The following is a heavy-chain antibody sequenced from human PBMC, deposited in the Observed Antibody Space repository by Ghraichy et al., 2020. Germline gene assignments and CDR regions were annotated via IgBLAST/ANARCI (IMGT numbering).Heavy chain of an antibody. D-gene: IGHD6-6*01. J-gene: IGHJ6*02. CDR1: GGSISSYY. Sequence: SEPLSLTCTVSGGSISSYYWSWVRRPPGKGLEWIGYIYYRGSTNYNPSLKTRVTISLNTSKNQFSLKLSSVTAADTAVYYCARWYSSSSYGMDVWGQGTTVTVSS. CDR3: ARWYSSSSYGMDV. CDR2: IYYRGST. V-gene: IGHV4-59*08.